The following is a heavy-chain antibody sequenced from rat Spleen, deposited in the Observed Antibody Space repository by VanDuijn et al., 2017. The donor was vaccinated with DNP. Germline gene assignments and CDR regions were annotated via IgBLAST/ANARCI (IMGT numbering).Heavy chain of an antibody. CDR3: TREVAPFVY. Sequence: QVQLKESGPGLVQPSQTLSLTCTVSGFSLTSYHVHWVRQPPGRGLEWIAAISNGGSTYYNSALQSRLSISRDTSKSQVFLKRNSLQTEDTAIYFCTREVAPFVYWGQGTLVTVSS. CDR2: ISNGGST. J-gene: IGHJ3*01. V-gene: IGHV2S12*01. CDR1: GFSLTSYH.